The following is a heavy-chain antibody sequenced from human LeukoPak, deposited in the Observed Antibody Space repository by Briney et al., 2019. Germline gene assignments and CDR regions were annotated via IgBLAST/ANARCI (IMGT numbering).Heavy chain of an antibody. D-gene: IGHD1-26*01. Sequence: GESLQISCKGSGYSFTSYWIGWVRQLPGKGLEWMGVIYPGDSNTRYSPSFQGQVTISADKSISTAYLQWSSLKASDTAMYYCAKIVGPITSHFDYWGQGTLVTVSS. V-gene: IGHV5-51*01. CDR3: AKIVGPITSHFDY. CDR1: GYSFTSYW. CDR2: IYPGDSNT. J-gene: IGHJ4*02.